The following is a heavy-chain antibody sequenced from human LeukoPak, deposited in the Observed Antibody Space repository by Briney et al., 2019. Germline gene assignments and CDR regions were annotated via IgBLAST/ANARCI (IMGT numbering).Heavy chain of an antibody. J-gene: IGHJ5*02. D-gene: IGHD6-19*01. CDR1: GFTFSSYG. Sequence: GRSLRLSCAASGFTFSSYGMHWVRQAPGKGLEWVAVISYDGSNKYYADSVKGRFTISRDNSKNTLYLQMNSLRAEDTAVYYCAKVAVAGTGGWFDPWGQGTLATVSS. V-gene: IGHV3-30*18. CDR3: AKVAVAGTGGWFDP. CDR2: ISYDGSNK.